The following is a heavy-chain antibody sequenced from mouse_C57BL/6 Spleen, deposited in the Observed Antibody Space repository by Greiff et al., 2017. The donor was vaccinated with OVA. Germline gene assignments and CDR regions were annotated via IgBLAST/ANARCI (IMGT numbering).Heavy chain of an antibody. CDR3: ARHPFDY. V-gene: IGHV1-81*01. Sequence: QVQLQQSGAELARPGASVKLSCKASGYTFTSYGISWVKQRTGQSLEWIGEIYPRSGNTYYNEKFKGKATLTADKSSSTAYMELRSLTSEDSAVYFCARHPFDYWGQGTTLTVSS. CDR1: GYTFTSYG. J-gene: IGHJ2*01. CDR2: IYPRSGNT.